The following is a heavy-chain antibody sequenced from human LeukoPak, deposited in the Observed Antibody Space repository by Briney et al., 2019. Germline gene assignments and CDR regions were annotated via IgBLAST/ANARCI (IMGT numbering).Heavy chain of an antibody. V-gene: IGHV4-38-2*01. CDR2: IYHSGST. D-gene: IGHD2-15*01. Sequence: SETLSLTCAVSGYSISSGYYWGWIRQPPGKGLEWIGSIYHSGSTCYNPSLKSRVTISVDTSKNQFSLKLSSVTAADTAVYYCARHVSGYCSGGSCPSDYWGQGTLVTVSS. CDR3: ARHVSGYCSGGSCPSDY. J-gene: IGHJ4*02. CDR1: GYSISSGYY.